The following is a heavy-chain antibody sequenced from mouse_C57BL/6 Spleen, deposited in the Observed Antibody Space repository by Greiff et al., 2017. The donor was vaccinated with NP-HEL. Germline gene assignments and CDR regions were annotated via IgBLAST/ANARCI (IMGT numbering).Heavy chain of an antibody. CDR1: GYTFTSYW. V-gene: IGHV1-52*01. D-gene: IGHD1-1*01. Sequence: QVQLQQPGAELVRPGSSVKLSCKASGYTFTSYWMHWVKQRPIQGLEWIGNIDPSDSETHYNQKFKDKATLTVDKSTSTAYMQLSSLTSEDSAVYYCARGVYGSSNGYYAMDYWGQGTSVTVSS. CDR2: IDPSDSET. J-gene: IGHJ4*01. CDR3: ARGVYGSSNGYYAMDY.